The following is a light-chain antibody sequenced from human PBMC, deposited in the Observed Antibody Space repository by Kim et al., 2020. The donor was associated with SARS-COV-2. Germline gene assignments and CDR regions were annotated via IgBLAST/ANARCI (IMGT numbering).Light chain of an antibody. V-gene: IGKV3-20*01. J-gene: IGKJ2*01. CDR3: QQYGSSPPHIYT. Sequence: GERATLSCRASQSVSSSYLAWYQQKPGQAPRLLIYGASSRATGIPDRFSGSGSGTDFTLTISRLEPVDFAVYYCQQYGSSPPHIYTFGQGTKLEI. CDR1: QSVSSSY. CDR2: GAS.